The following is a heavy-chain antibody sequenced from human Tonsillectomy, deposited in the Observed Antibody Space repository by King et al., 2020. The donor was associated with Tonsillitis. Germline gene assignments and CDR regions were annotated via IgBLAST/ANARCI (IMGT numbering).Heavy chain of an antibody. D-gene: IGHD4-17*01. J-gene: IGHJ6*02. Sequence: VQLVESGGGVVQPGRSLRLSCAASGFTFSRYVMHWVRQAPGKGLEGVAVISFDGSDKDNEDSVKGRLPISRDNSKNTLYLQINSLRAEDTAVYYCARRDGALDYYYYGMDVWGQGTTVTVSS. CDR1: GFTFSRYV. V-gene: IGHV3-30-3*01. CDR3: ARRDGALDYYYYGMDV. CDR2: ISFDGSDK.